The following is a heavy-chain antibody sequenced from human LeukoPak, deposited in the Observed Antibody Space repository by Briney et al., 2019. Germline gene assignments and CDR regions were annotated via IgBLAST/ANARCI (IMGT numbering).Heavy chain of an antibody. Sequence: GGSLRLSCAPSRFTLSINYMSWVRPAPGKGLEWVSVIYSVGSTYYADPAKGRFTISRDNSKNTLYLQMNTLTAEDTAVYYCARDLRYCSGGSCSRYYYYGMDVWGQGTTVTVPS. CDR3: ARDLRYCSGGSCSRYYYYGMDV. D-gene: IGHD2-15*01. V-gene: IGHV3-53*01. J-gene: IGHJ6*02. CDR1: RFTLSINY. CDR2: IYSVGST.